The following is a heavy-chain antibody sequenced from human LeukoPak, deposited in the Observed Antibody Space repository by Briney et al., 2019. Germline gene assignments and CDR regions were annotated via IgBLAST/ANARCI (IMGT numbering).Heavy chain of an antibody. D-gene: IGHD3-16*01. Sequence: PSETLSLTCTVSGGSISSYYWNWIRQPPGKGLEWIGYIYYSGSTNYNPSLKSRVTISLDTSKNQFSLNLTSVTAADTAVYYCARFTPQGYGWGGYNRFDPWGQGTLVTVSS. J-gene: IGHJ5*02. CDR2: IYYSGST. CDR1: GGSISSYY. V-gene: IGHV4-59*01. CDR3: ARFTPQGYGWGGYNRFDP.